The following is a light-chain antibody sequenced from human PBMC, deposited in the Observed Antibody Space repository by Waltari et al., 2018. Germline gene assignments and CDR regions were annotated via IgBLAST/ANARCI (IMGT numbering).Light chain of an antibody. Sequence: QSALTQPRSVSGSPGQSVTISCTGTSSDVGRYNYVSWFQEYPGKAPKLMISDVSERPSGVPDRFSGSKSGNTASLTISGIQAEDEADYYCCSYAGIYPWVFGGGTHLTVL. V-gene: IGLV2-11*01. CDR2: DVS. CDR1: SSDVGRYNY. J-gene: IGLJ3*02. CDR3: CSYAGIYPWV.